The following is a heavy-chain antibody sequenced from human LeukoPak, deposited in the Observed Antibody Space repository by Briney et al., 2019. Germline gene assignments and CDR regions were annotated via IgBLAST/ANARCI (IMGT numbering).Heavy chain of an antibody. CDR2: INPSVGTT. V-gene: IGHV1-46*01. Sequence: GASVKVSCKASGYTFTKYHIHWVRQAPGQGLEWMGIINPSVGTTLYSQKFQGRVTLTRDTSTTTVYMEVTSLRSDDTAVYYCAREEMMVILALDMWGQGTMVTVSS. D-gene: IGHD3-22*01. CDR1: GYTFTKYH. CDR3: AREEMMVILALDM. J-gene: IGHJ3*02.